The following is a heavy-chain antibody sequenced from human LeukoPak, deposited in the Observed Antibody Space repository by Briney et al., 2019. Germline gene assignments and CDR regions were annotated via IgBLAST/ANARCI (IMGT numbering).Heavy chain of an antibody. V-gene: IGHV1-24*01. CDR3: ATTMGSAGYSYGYDY. CDR2: FDPEDGET. Sequence: GASVKVSCKVSGYTLTELSMHWVRQAPGKGLEWMGGFDPEDGETICAQKFQGRVTMTEDTSTDTAYMELSSLRSEDTAVYYCATTMGSAGYSYGYDYWGQGTLVTVSS. CDR1: GYTLTELS. D-gene: IGHD5-18*01. J-gene: IGHJ4*02.